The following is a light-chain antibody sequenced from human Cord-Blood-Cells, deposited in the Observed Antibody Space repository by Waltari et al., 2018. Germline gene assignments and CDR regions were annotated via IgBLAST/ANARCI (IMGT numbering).Light chain of an antibody. CDR3: QQSYSTPRT. CDR1: QSISSY. CDR2: AAS. J-gene: IGKJ2*01. Sequence: DIQMTQSPSSLSASVGDRVTITCRASQSISSYLNWYQQKPGKAPKLLIYAASRLQSGVPSRFSGSGSGTDFTLTISSLQPEDFATYYCQQSYSTPRTFGQGTKQEIK. V-gene: IGKV1-39*01.